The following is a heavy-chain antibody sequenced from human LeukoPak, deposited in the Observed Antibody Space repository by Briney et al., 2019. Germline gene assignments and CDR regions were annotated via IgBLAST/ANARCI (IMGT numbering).Heavy chain of an antibody. CDR2: IYYSGST. CDR1: GGSISSYY. D-gene: IGHD4-11*01. V-gene: IGHV4-59*01. CDR3: ARLDFSIYLNDD. J-gene: IGHJ4*02. Sequence: SETLSLTCGVSGGSISSYYWSWIRQPPGKGLEWIGYIYYSGSTDYNPSLKSRVTISVDTSKNQFFLTLYSVTAADTAVYYCARLDFSIYLNDDWGQGTLVTVSS.